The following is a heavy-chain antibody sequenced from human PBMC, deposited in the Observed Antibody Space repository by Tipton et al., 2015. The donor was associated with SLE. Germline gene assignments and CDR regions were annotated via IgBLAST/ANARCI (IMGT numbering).Heavy chain of an antibody. Sequence: TLSLTCAVSGGSISSSHWWSWVRQSPGKGLEWIGEVYHSGSTNYNPSLKSRVTISVDKSKNQFSLNLSSVTAADTAVYYCARDEYRYDTTGYHLLGHFDFWGQGTLVTVSS. D-gene: IGHD3-22*01. CDR2: VYHSGST. CDR1: GGSISSSHW. CDR3: ARDEYRYDTTGYHLLGHFDF. J-gene: IGHJ4*02. V-gene: IGHV4-4*02.